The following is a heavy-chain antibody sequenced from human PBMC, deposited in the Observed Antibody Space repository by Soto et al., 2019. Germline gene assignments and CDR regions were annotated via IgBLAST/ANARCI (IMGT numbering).Heavy chain of an antibody. CDR2: ISSNGGST. CDR3: ARVCSGGSCKHAFDI. CDR1: GFTFISYA. D-gene: IGHD2-15*01. V-gene: IGHV3-64*01. J-gene: IGHJ3*02. Sequence: EVQLVESGGGLVQPGGSLRLSCAASGFTFISYAMHWVRQAPGKGLEYVSAISSNGGSTYYANSVKGRFTISRDNSKNTLYLQMGSLRAEDMAVYYCARVCSGGSCKHAFDIWGQGTMVTVSS.